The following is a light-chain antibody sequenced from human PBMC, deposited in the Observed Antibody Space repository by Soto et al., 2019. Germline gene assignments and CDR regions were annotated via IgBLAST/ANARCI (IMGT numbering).Light chain of an antibody. CDR1: SSNIGAGYD. V-gene: IGLV1-40*01. Sequence: VVTQPPSVSGAPGQRVTISCTGSSSNIGAGYDVHWYQQLPGTAPKLLIYGNSNRPSGVPDRFSGSKSGTSASLAITGLQAEDEADYYCQSYDSSLSGLVFGTGTKLTVL. CDR3: QSYDSSLSGLV. J-gene: IGLJ1*01. CDR2: GNS.